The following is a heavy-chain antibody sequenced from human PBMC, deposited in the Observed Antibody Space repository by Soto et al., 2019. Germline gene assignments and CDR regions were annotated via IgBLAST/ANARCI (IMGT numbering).Heavy chain of an antibody. CDR1: GFTFSSYA. Sequence: GGSLRLSCAASGFTFSSYAMSWVRQAPGKGLEWVSAISGSGGSTYYADSVKGRFTISRDNSKNTPYLQMNSLRAEDTAVYYCARIYYYDSSGSKYYYGMDVWGQGTTVTVSS. CDR3: ARIYYYDSSGSKYYYGMDV. CDR2: ISGSGGST. V-gene: IGHV3-23*01. D-gene: IGHD3-22*01. J-gene: IGHJ6*02.